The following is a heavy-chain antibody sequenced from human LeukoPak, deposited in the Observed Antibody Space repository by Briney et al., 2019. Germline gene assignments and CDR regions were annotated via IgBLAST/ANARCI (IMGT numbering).Heavy chain of an antibody. CDR2: IYHSGST. V-gene: IGHV4-39*07. CDR1: GGSIISSSYY. D-gene: IGHD1-26*01. CDR3: ARVGSYSPYFDY. Sequence: PSETLSLTCTVSGGSIISSSYYWGWIRQPPGKGLEWIGSIYHSGSTYYNPSLKSRVTISVDTSKNQFSLKLSSVTAADTAVYYCARVGSYSPYFDYWGQGTLVTVSS. J-gene: IGHJ4*02.